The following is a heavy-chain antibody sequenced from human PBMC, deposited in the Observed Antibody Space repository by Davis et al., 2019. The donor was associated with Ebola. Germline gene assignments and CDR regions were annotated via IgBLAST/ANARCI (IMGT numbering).Heavy chain of an antibody. CDR1: GFTFSSYG. Sequence: GESLKISCAASGFTFSSYGMHWVRQAPGKGLEWVANIKHDGSEKYYVDSVKGRFTISRDNAKNSLYLQMNSLRAEDTAVYSCARDLLADSSSWYTTFDYWGQGTLVTVSS. D-gene: IGHD6-13*01. CDR3: ARDLLADSSSWYTTFDY. CDR2: IKHDGSEK. V-gene: IGHV3-7*01. J-gene: IGHJ4*02.